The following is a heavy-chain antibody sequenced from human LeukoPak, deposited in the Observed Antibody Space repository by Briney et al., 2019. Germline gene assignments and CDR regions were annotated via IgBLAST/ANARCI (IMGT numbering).Heavy chain of an antibody. V-gene: IGHV3-23*01. CDR3: AKDVNYWYNY. CDR2: ISGSGGST. D-gene: IGHD2-8*02. CDR1: GFTFSSYA. J-gene: IGHJ4*02. Sequence: GGSLRLSCAASGFTFSSYAMSWVRPAPGKGLEWVSAISGSGGSTYYADSVEGRFTISRDNSKNTLYLQMNSLRAEDTAVYYCAKDVNYWYNYWGQGTLVTVSS.